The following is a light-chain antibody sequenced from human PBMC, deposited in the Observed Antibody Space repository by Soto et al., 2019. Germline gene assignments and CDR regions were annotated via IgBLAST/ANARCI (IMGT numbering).Light chain of an antibody. CDR1: LSISTH. J-gene: IGKJ1*01. CDR2: GAS. V-gene: IGKV3D-15*01. Sequence: EIVMTQSPATLSVSPWERATLSCRASLSISTHLAWYKQKPGQAPRLLIYGASTRATGIPASFSGSGSGTEFTLTISSLQSEDFAVYYCHQYHLWPWTFGQGTKVDIK. CDR3: HQYHLWPWT.